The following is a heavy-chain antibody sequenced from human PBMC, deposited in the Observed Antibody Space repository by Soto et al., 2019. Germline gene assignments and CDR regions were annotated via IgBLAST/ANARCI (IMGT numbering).Heavy chain of an antibody. CDR3: ARDSHRGYCSGGSCLRDASDI. Sequence: ASLKVSCKASGYTFNTYGISWVRQAPGQGLEWMGWISAHNGNTMYAQKFQDRVTMTTDTSTSTAYMELRSLRSDDTAVYYCARDSHRGYCSGGSCLRDASDIWGQGTMVTVSS. V-gene: IGHV1-18*01. CDR2: ISAHNGNT. CDR1: GYTFNTYG. J-gene: IGHJ3*02. D-gene: IGHD2-15*01.